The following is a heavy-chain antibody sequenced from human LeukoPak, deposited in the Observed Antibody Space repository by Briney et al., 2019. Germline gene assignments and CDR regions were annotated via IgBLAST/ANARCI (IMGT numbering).Heavy chain of an antibody. CDR3: ARGSRRSSSSWTDY. CDR2: INHSGST. J-gene: IGHJ4*02. V-gene: IGHV4-34*01. CDR1: GGSFSGYY. D-gene: IGHD6-13*01. Sequence: SETLSLTCAVYGGSFSGYYWSWIRQPPGKGLEWIGEINHSGSTNYNPSLKSRVTISVDTSKNQFSLKLGSVTAADTAVYYCARGSRRSSSSWTDYWGQGTLVTVSS.